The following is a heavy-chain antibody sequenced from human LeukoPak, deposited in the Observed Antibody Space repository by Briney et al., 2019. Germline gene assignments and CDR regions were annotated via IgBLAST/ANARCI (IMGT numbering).Heavy chain of an antibody. Sequence: PSETLSLTCAVYGGSFSGYYWSWIRQPPGKGLEWIGEINHSGSTNYNPSLKSRVTISVDTSKNQFSLKLSSATAADTAVYYCARVRERNYDFWSGHFDYWGQGTLVTVSS. J-gene: IGHJ4*02. CDR2: INHSGST. CDR3: ARVRERNYDFWSGHFDY. D-gene: IGHD3-3*01. V-gene: IGHV4-34*01. CDR1: GGSFSGYY.